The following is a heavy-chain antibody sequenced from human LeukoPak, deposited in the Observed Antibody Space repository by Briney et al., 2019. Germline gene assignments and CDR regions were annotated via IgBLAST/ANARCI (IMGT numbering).Heavy chain of an antibody. D-gene: IGHD3-10*01. V-gene: IGHV3-21*01. J-gene: IGHJ4*02. Sequence: GGSLRLSCAASGFTFSSYSMNWVRQAPGKGLEWVSSISSSSSYIYYADSVKGRFTISRDNAKNSLYLQMNSLRAEDTAVYYCARDLSYYGSGSYLDYWGQGTLVTVSS. CDR2: ISSSSSYI. CDR1: GFTFSSYS. CDR3: ARDLSYYGSGSYLDY.